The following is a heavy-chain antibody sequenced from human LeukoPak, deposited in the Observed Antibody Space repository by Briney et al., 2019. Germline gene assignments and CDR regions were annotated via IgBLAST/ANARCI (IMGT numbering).Heavy chain of an antibody. CDR1: GFTFSSYA. CDR2: ISYDGSYK. J-gene: IGHJ5*02. Sequence: GGSLRLSCAASGFTFSSYAMHWVRQAPGKGLEWVAVISYDGSYKDYADSVKGRFTISRDNFKNTLYLQMNSLRVEDTALYYCVNSGFDPWGQGTLVTVSS. D-gene: IGHD3-10*01. CDR3: VNSGFDP. V-gene: IGHV3-30*04.